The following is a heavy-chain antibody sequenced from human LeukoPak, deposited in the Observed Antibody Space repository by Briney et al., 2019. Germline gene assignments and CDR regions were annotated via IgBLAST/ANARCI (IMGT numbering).Heavy chain of an antibody. V-gene: IGHV3-7*01. CDR2: IKQDGSEK. Sequence: GGSLRLSCAASGFTFSSYWMSWVRQAPGKGLEWVANIKQDGSEKYYVDSVKGRFTISRDNAKNSLYLQMNSLRAEDTAVYYCARSLVRGIAAAGYWGQGTLVTVSS. D-gene: IGHD6-13*01. CDR3: ARSLVRGIAAAGY. J-gene: IGHJ4*02. CDR1: GFTFSSYW.